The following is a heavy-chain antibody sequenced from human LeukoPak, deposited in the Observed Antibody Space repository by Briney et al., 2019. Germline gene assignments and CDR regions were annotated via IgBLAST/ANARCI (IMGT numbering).Heavy chain of an antibody. D-gene: IGHD1-26*01. J-gene: IGHJ4*02. V-gene: IGHV1-46*01. CDR3: VRDSGSYSCGD. Sequence: ASVKVSCKASGYTFSSYYMHWVRQAPGQGLEWMGIINPSGDSTSYAQMFQGRVTMTGDTPTSTVYMELSSLRSEDTALYYCVRDSGSYSCGDRGQGTLVTVSS. CDR1: GYTFSSYY. CDR2: INPSGDST.